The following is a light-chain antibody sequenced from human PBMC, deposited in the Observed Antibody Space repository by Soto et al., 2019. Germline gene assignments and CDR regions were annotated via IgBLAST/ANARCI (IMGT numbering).Light chain of an antibody. CDR3: QQSKSFPLT. CDR1: QGISSW. V-gene: IGKV1-12*01. CDR2: IAS. Sequence: DIQMTQSPSSLSASVGDRVTITCRASQGISSWLTWYQQKPGKAPKVLIYIASRLQIGVPSRFSGRGSGTDFSLTISNLQPEDFATYFCQQSKSFPLTFGGGTKVDIK. J-gene: IGKJ4*01.